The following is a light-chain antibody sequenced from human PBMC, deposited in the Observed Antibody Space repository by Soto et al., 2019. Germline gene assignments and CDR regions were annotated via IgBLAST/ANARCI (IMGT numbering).Light chain of an antibody. Sequence: EIVLTQSPGTLALSPGERATLSCRASQSVSSSYLAWYQQKPGQAPRLLIYGASSRATGIPDRFSGSGSGTSFTLTISRLEPDDFAVFYCQQDGSSPPWTCGQGTKVEIK. J-gene: IGKJ1*01. CDR1: QSVSSSY. V-gene: IGKV3-20*01. CDR2: GAS. CDR3: QQDGSSPPWT.